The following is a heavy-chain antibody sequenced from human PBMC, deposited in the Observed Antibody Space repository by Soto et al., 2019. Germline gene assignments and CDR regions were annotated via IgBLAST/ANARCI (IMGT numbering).Heavy chain of an antibody. CDR1: GFTFSSSG. CDR2: ISIRGDYR. V-gene: IGHV3-23*01. CDR3: ANHGGFDF. J-gene: IGHJ3*01. Sequence: EGQLLQSGGGLVQRGESLRLSCAVSGFTFSSSGMSWVRQAPGKGLEWVSSISIRGDYRYYADSVKGRFTISRDNSKNTLYLQMSSLTAEDTALYYCANHGGFDFWGQGTMVAVSS. D-gene: IGHD4-17*01.